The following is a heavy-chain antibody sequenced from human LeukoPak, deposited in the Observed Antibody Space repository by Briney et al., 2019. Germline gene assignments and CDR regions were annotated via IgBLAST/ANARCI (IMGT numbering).Heavy chain of an antibody. J-gene: IGHJ4*02. Sequence: PSETLSLTCAVYGGSFSGYYWSWIRQPPGKGLEWIGEINHSGSTNYNPSLKSRVTISVDTSKNQFSLKLSSVTAADTAVYYCARVGSGSYPLFDYWGQGTLVTVSS. D-gene: IGHD1-26*01. CDR1: GGSFSGYY. CDR2: INHSGST. CDR3: ARVGSGSYPLFDY. V-gene: IGHV4-34*01.